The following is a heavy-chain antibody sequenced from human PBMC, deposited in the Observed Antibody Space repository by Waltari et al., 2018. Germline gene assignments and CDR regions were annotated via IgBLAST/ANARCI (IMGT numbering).Heavy chain of an antibody. Sequence: QVQLVQSGAEVKKPGASVKVSCKASGYTFSTYDLHWVRQATGQRLEWMGWMNPNNGNTGYSQEFQGRVTMTRDTSIDTAYMDLSSLRSEDTAVYYCAREAWAFDIWGQGTMVSVSS. CDR1: GYTFSTYD. J-gene: IGHJ3*02. CDR3: AREAWAFDI. D-gene: IGHD2-21*01. V-gene: IGHV1-8*01. CDR2: MNPNNGNT.